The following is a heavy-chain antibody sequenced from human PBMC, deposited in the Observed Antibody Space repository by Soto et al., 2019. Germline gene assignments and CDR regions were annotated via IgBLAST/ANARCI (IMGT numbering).Heavy chain of an antibody. V-gene: IGHV3-23*01. CDR3: ANRATGTDFDY. CDR2: ISGSGGST. D-gene: IGHD1-1*01. J-gene: IGHJ4*02. Sequence: PGGSLRLSCAASGFTFSSYAINWVRQAPGKGLEWVSVISGSGGSTYYADSVKGRFTISRDNSKNTLYLQMNSLRAEDTAVYYCANRATGTDFDYRGQRTPVTVSS. CDR1: GFTFSSYA.